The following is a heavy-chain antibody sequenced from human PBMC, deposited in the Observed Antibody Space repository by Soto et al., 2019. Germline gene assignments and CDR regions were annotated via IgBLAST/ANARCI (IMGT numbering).Heavy chain of an antibody. V-gene: IGHV4-4*02. D-gene: IGHD4-17*01. Sequence: QVHLQESGPGLVKPSGTLSLTCAVSGGSITITNWWNWVRQPPGKGLERIGEIFHSGGTNYNPSLKSRVTMSVDKAKNQFSLNLSSVTAADTAMYYCATRTYYGDRCMDVWGQGTTVTVSS. CDR3: ATRTYYGDRCMDV. CDR2: IFHSGGT. J-gene: IGHJ6*02. CDR1: GGSITITNW.